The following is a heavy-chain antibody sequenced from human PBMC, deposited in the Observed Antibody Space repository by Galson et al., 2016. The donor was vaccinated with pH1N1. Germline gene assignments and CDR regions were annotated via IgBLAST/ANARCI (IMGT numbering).Heavy chain of an antibody. CDR1: GFTVSQYW. CDR2: INQDGSEI. CDR3: AGRIFDL. Sequence: SLRLSCAASGFTVSQYWMHWVRQAPGKGLDWVANINQDGSEIYYADSVKGRFTISRDNTEKSLYLQMSSLRVEDTAVYFCAGRIFDLWGRGTLVTVSS. J-gene: IGHJ2*01. V-gene: IGHV3-7*01.